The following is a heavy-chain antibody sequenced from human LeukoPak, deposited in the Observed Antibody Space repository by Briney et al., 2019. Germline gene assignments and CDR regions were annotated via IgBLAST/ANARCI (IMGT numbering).Heavy chain of an antibody. CDR3: ARDVPLMGASKTRYFDY. J-gene: IGHJ4*02. V-gene: IGHV3-21*01. CDR2: ISSSSSYI. CDR1: GFTFSSYS. D-gene: IGHD1-26*01. Sequence: GGSLRLSCAASGFTFSSYSMNWVRQAPGKGLEWVSSISSSSSYIYYADSVKGRFTISRDNAKNSLYLQMSSLRAEDTAIYYCARDVPLMGASKTRYFDYWGQGTLVTVSS.